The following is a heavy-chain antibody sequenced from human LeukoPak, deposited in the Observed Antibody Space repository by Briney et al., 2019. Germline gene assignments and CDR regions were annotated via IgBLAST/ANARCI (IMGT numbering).Heavy chain of an antibody. J-gene: IGHJ4*02. CDR3: ATLGPSAASNY. CDR2: IYYSGST. D-gene: IGHD6-13*01. Sequence: SDTLSLTCAVSGYSISSSNWWGWIRQPPGKGLEWIGCIYYSGSTYYNPSLKSRVTMSVDTSKNQFSLKLSSVTAVDTAVYYCATLGPSAASNYWGQGTLVTVSS. V-gene: IGHV4-28*01. CDR1: GYSISSSNW.